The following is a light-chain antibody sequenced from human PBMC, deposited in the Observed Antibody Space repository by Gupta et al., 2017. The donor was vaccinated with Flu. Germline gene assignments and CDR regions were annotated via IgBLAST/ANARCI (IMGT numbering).Light chain of an antibody. CDR1: SNDVGGDDY. CDR2: DVS. J-gene: IGLJ1*01. V-gene: IGLV2-14*03. Sequence: SITISGAGTSNDVGGDDYVSWYQQHTGKAHKVLSYDVSKRPSEVSNRFSGSKSGNTASLTISGRQAEDEDDYYCSSDTNSIAYVFGTGTKVTV. CDR3: SSDTNSIAYV.